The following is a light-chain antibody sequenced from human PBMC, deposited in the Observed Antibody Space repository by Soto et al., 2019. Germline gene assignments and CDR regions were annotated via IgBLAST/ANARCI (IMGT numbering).Light chain of an antibody. CDR1: QSVLYSSNNKNY. CDR3: LQYHNLWA. V-gene: IGKV4-1*01. J-gene: IGKJ1*01. CDR2: RAS. Sequence: DIVMTQSPDSLAVSLGERATITCKSSQSVLYSSNNKNYLAWYQQRPGQAPRLLIYRASTRATGVPARFSGSGSGTEFTLTISSLQSEDFTVYSCLQYHNLWAFGQGTKVDI.